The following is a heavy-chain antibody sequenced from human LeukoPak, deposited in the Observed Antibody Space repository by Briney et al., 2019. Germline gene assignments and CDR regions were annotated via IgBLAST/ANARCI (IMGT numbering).Heavy chain of an antibody. CDR1: GYSFTNYW. J-gene: IGHJ4*02. Sequence: GESLKIYCKCSGYSFTNYWIGWVRQMPGKGLEWMGIIYPGDSDTRYSPSFQGQVTISADKSISTAYLQWSSLKASDTAMYYCARKSRDYFDYWGQGTLVTVSS. CDR2: IYPGDSDT. V-gene: IGHV5-51*01. CDR3: ARKSRDYFDY.